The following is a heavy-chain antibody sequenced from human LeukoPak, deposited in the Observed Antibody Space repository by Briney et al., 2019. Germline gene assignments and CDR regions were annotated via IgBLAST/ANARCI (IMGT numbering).Heavy chain of an antibody. CDR1: GFTFSNYG. CDR2: ISDDGRST. J-gene: IGHJ4*02. V-gene: IGHV3-23*01. D-gene: IGHD6-6*01. CDR3: AKRVPYSSSSVYFDY. Sequence: GGSLRLSCAASGFTFSNYGMSWVRQAPGKGLEWVSAISDDGRSTYYADSVKGRFTISKDNSKKTLSLQMNNLRAEDKAVYYCAKRVPYSSSSVYFDYWGQGTLVTVSS.